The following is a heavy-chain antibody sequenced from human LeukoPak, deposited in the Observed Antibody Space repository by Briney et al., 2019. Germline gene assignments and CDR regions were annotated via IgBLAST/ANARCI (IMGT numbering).Heavy chain of an antibody. Sequence: GGSLSLSCAASGFTFSDHHMDWVRQAPGKGLEWIGRSRNKGRGYSTVFAASVKGRFTISRDEPKNSLYLQMNSLKTEDTAVYYCASTLSSSPHWGRGTLVTVSS. V-gene: IGHV3-72*01. D-gene: IGHD6-6*01. CDR3: ASTLSSSPH. CDR2: SRNKGRGYST. J-gene: IGHJ4*02. CDR1: GFTFSDHH.